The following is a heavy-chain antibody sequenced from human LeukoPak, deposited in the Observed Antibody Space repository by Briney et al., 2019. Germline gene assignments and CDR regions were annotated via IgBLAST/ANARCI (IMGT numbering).Heavy chain of an antibody. V-gene: IGHV5-51*01. CDR1: GYNFADYW. Sequence: PGESLKISCKASGYNFADYWIGWVRQTPGKGLEWMGIIYPDDSETKNSPSFEGPVTISVDESTSTAYLQWSSLKASDTAIYYCARRLLAVSNTMVWGPADAFDIWGQGTTVTVSS. D-gene: IGHD3-10*01. CDR3: ARRLLAVSNTMVWGPADAFDI. J-gene: IGHJ3*02. CDR2: IYPDDSET.